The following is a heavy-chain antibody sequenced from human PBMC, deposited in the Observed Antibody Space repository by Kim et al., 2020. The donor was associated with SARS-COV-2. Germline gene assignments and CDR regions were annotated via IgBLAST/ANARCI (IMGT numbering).Heavy chain of an antibody. J-gene: IGHJ4*02. CDR3: AKERVGRSWGSYQEY. D-gene: IGHD6-13*01. CDR2: IGISVST. CDR1: GFTFSNSG. V-gene: IGHV3-23*01. Sequence: GGSLRLSCTASGFTFSNSGMAWVRQAPGKGIEWVSSIGISVSTFYPDSVKCRFIISRDNSENTLYLQMNSLRAEDTAIYYCAKERVGRSWGSYQEYWGQGTLVTVAA.